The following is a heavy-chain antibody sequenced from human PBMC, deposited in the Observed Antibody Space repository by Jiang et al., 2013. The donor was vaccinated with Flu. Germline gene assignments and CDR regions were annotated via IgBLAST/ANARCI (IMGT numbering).Heavy chain of an antibody. CDR2: IYSSGGT. V-gene: IGHV4-39*07. Sequence: GPGLVKPSETLSLTCTVSGGSISSSDYYWVWIRQPPGKGLEWIGSIYSSGGTYYNPSLKSRVSLSVDTSKNHFSLKLKFVTAADTAVYYCARAEKYSGFELPYFVYWGQGILVTVSS. D-gene: IGHD5-12*01. CDR1: GGSISSSDYY. CDR3: ARAEKYSGFELPYFVY. J-gene: IGHJ4*02.